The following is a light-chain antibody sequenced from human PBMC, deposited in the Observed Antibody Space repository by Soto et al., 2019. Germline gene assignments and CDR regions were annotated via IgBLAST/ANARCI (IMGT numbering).Light chain of an antibody. CDR2: GAS. J-gene: IGKJ4*01. CDR1: QSVSSSY. V-gene: IGKV3-20*01. CDR3: QQYGNSALT. Sequence: EIVLTQSPGTLSLSPGERATLSGRASQSVSSSYLAWYQQKPGQAPRLLIYGASSRATGIPDRFSGSGSGTDFTLTISRLEPEDFAVYYCQQYGNSALTFGGGTKVEIK.